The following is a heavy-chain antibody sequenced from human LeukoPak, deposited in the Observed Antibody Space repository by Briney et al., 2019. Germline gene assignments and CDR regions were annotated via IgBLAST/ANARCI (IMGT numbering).Heavy chain of an antibody. D-gene: IGHD3-22*01. Sequence: EASVKVSCTAPGYTFTGYYMHWVRQAPGQGLEWMGWINPNSGGTNYAQKFQGWVTMTRDTSISTAYMELSRLRSDDTAVYYCARGPAYYDSSGYYSMDYWGQGTLVTVSS. CDR3: ARGPAYYDSSGYYSMDY. J-gene: IGHJ4*02. CDR2: INPNSGGT. V-gene: IGHV1-2*04. CDR1: GYTFTGYY.